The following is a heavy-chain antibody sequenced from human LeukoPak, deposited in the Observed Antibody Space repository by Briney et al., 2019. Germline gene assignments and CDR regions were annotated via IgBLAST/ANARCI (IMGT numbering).Heavy chain of an antibody. D-gene: IGHD2-8*01. Sequence: SETLSLTCAVYGGSFSGYYWSWIRQPPGKGLEWIGEINHSGSTNYNPSLKSRVTISVDTSKNQFSLKLSSVTAADTAVCYCARADTTWCYFDYWGQGTLVTVSS. CDR1: GGSFSGYY. J-gene: IGHJ4*02. V-gene: IGHV4-34*01. CDR2: INHSGST. CDR3: ARADTTWCYFDY.